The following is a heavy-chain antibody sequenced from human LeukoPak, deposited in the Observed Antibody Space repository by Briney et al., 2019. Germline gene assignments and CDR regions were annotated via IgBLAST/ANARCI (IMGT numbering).Heavy chain of an antibody. J-gene: IGHJ6*02. CDR1: GYSFTSYW. CDR3: ARHFLGELPDMDV. Sequence: GESLKISCKGSGYSFTSYWISWVRPMPGKGLEWMGRIDPSDSYTKYSPSFQGHVTISGDESISTAYLQWSSLKASDTAMYYCARHFLGELPDMDVWGQGTTVTVSS. CDR2: IDPSDSYT. D-gene: IGHD1-26*01. V-gene: IGHV5-10-1*01.